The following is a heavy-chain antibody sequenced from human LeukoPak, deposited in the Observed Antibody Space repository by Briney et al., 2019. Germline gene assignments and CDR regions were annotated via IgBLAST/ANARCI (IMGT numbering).Heavy chain of an antibody. J-gene: IGHJ4*02. D-gene: IGHD2-8*01. Sequence: SQTLSLTCAVSSGSIRTSYCSWIRQPPGKGLEWIGYIYYSGSANYNPSLKSRVTISVDTSRNQFSLKLSSVTAADTAVYYCARAPNPDFFDDWGQGTLVTVSS. CDR1: SGSIRTSY. V-gene: IGHV4-59*01. CDR2: IYYSGSA. CDR3: ARAPNPDFFDD.